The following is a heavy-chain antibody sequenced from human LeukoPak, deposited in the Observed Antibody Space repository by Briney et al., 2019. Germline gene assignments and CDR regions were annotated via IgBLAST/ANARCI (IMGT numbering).Heavy chain of an antibody. V-gene: IGHV4-34*01. CDR1: GGSFSGYY. CDR2: IRYSGRI. D-gene: IGHD5-24*01. Sequence: NPSETLSLTCAVYGGSFSGYYWTWIRQPPGKGLEWTGEIRYSGRINYNPSLKSRVTISADTSNNHFSLKMNSVTAADAAVYYCSRGTDAYKCGNSWGQGTLVTVS. J-gene: IGHJ4*02. CDR3: SRGTDAYKCGNS.